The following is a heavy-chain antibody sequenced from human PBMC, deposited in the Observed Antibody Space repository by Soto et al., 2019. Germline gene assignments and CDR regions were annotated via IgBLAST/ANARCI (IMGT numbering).Heavy chain of an antibody. CDR2: INAGNGNT. Sequence: QVQLVQSGAEVKKPGASVKVFCKASGYTFTSYAMHWVRQAPGQRLEWMGWINAGNGNTKYSQKFQGRVTITRDTSASTAYMELSSLRSEDTAVYYCAMLLWFGYAFDIWGQGTMVTVSS. CDR1: GYTFTSYA. D-gene: IGHD3-10*01. J-gene: IGHJ3*02. V-gene: IGHV1-3*01. CDR3: AMLLWFGYAFDI.